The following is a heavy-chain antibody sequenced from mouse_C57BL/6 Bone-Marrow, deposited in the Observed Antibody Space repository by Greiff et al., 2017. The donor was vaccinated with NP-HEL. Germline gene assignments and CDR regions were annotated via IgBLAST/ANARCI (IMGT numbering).Heavy chain of an antibody. CDR1: GYTFTSYG. Sequence: VQLQQSGAELARPGASVKLSCTASGYTFTSYGISWVKQRTGQGLEWIGEIYPRSGNTYYNEKFKGKATLTADKSSSTAYMELRSLTSEDSAVYFCARRGRQRAYWGQGTTLTVSS. CDR2: IYPRSGNT. CDR3: ARRGRQRAY. D-gene: IGHD3-2*01. J-gene: IGHJ2*01. V-gene: IGHV1-81*01.